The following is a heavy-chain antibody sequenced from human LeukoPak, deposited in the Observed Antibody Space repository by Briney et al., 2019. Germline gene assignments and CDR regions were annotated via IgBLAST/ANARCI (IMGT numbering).Heavy chain of an antibody. Sequence: GASVKVSCKASGYTFTGYYMHWVRQAPGQGLEWMGWINPNSGGTNYAQKFQGRVTMTRDTSISTAYMELSRLRSDDTAVYYCARGGERSTAMVPSGDMDVWGKGTTVTVSS. CDR2: INPNSGGT. V-gene: IGHV1-2*02. J-gene: IGHJ6*03. D-gene: IGHD5-18*01. CDR1: GYTFTGYY. CDR3: ARGGERSTAMVPSGDMDV.